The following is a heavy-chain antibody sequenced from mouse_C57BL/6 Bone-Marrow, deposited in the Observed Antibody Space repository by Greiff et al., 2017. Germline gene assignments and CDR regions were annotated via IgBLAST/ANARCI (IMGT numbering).Heavy chain of an antibody. D-gene: IGHD3-3*01. J-gene: IGHJ2*01. CDR2: ISDGGSYT. CDR1: GFTFSSYA. CDR3: AREGGLWDY. V-gene: IGHV5-4*01. Sequence: EVQLVESGGGLVKPGGSLKFSCAASGFTFSSYAMPWVRQTPEKRLEWVATISDGGSYTYYPDNVKGRFTISRDNAENNLYLQMSHLMSEDTAMYYCAREGGLWDYWGQGTTLTVSS.